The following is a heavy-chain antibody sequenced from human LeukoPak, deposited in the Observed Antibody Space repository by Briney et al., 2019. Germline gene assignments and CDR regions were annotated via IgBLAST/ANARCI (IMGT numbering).Heavy chain of an antibody. J-gene: IGHJ4*02. CDR1: GYSISSGYY. CDR3: ARRQLGRVSAAGTYYFDY. Sequence: PSETLSLTCAVSGYSISSGYYWGWIRQPPGKGLEWIGSIYHSGSTYYNPSLKSRVTISVDTSKNQFSLKLSSVIAADTAVYYCARRQLGRVSAAGTYYFDYWGQGTLVTVSS. V-gene: IGHV4-38-2*01. CDR2: IYHSGST. D-gene: IGHD6-13*01.